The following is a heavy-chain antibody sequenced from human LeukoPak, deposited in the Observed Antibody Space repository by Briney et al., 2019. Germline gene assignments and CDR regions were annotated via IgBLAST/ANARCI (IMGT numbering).Heavy chain of an antibody. CDR1: GLTFSSYS. D-gene: IGHD2-2*02. Sequence: GGSLRLSCAASGLTFSSYSMNWVRQAPGKGLEWISYIGTGMYTTFYADSVRGRFTISRDNPKNSLSLHMHRLRAQTTPVYYCARGPTHIPSTWGQGTLVTVSS. CDR3: ARGPTHIPST. V-gene: IGHV3-48*01. J-gene: IGHJ4*02. CDR2: IGTGMYTT.